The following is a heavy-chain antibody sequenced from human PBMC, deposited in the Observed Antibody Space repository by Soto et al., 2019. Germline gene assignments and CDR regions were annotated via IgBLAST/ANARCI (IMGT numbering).Heavy chain of an antibody. CDR2: INPSGGST. V-gene: IGHV1-46*01. Sequence: ASVKVSCKASGYTFTSYYMHWVRQAPGQGLEWMGIINPSGGSTSYAQKFQGRVTMTRDTSTSTAYMELRSLRSDDTAVYYCARDRGITIFGVFDYSGQGTLVTVSS. CDR3: ARDRGITIFGVFDY. CDR1: GYTFTSYY. D-gene: IGHD3-3*01. J-gene: IGHJ4*02.